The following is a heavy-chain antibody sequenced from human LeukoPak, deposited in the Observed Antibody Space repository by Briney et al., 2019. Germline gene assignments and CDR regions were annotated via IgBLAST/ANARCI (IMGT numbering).Heavy chain of an antibody. CDR1: GVSVSNGRDY. Sequence: SENLSLTCTVSGVSVSNGRDYWTWIRQSPGKGLEWIAYIRYSGHTNYNPSLDTRVTISLDASKNQLSLRLYSVTAADTAMYYCARYNWNTWFDPWGQGALVTVSS. D-gene: IGHD1-1*01. CDR2: IRYSGHT. V-gene: IGHV4-61*01. CDR3: ARYNWNTWFDP. J-gene: IGHJ5*02.